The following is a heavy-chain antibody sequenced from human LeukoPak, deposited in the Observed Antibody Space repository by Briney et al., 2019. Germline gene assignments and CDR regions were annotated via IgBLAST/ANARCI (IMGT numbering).Heavy chain of an antibody. J-gene: IGHJ4*02. CDR1: GYTFTGYY. V-gene: IGHV1-2*02. CDR2: INPNSGGT. D-gene: IGHD3-22*01. CDR3: ARDRRNYYDSRLEFDY. Sequence: ASVKVSCKASGYTFTGYYMHWVRQARGQGLEWMGWINPNSGGTNYAQKFQGRVTMTRDTSISTAYMELSRLRSDDTAVYYCARDRRNYYDSRLEFDYWGQGTLVTVSS.